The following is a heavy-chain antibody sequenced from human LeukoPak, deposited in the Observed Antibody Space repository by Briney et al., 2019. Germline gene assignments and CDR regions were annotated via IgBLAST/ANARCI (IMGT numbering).Heavy chain of an antibody. J-gene: IGHJ3*02. Sequence: TGGSLRLSCAASGFTFDDYGMSWVRQVPGKGLEWVSGINWSGGSIAYVDSVKGRFTISKDNAKNSLYLQMNSLRAEDTALYYCATRSGSYYDAFDIWGQGTMVTVSS. CDR3: ATRSGSYYDAFDI. V-gene: IGHV3-20*04. D-gene: IGHD1-26*01. CDR1: GFTFDDYG. CDR2: INWSGGSI.